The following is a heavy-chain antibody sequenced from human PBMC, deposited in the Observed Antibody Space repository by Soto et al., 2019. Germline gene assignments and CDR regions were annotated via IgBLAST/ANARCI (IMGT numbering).Heavy chain of an antibody. V-gene: IGHV3-30-3*01. D-gene: IGHD5-18*01. CDR1: GFTFSNYA. CDR3: ARDTGPNGYNYYYFGMDV. CDR2: ISYDGSDK. Sequence: QVHLVESGGGVVQPGRSLRLSCAASGFTFSNYAMHWVHQAPGKGLEWVAVISYDGSDKYNANSVKGRFTISRDNSKNTLYLQMNSLRAEDTAVYYCARDTGPNGYNYYYFGMDVWGQGTTVTVSS. J-gene: IGHJ6*02.